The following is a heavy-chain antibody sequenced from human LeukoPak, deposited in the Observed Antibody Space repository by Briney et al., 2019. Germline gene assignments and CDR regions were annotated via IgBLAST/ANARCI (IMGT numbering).Heavy chain of an antibody. CDR1: GFTFSSYS. Sequence: SGGSLRLSCAASGFTFSSYSMNWVRQAPGKGLEWVSSTSSSSSYKYYADSVKGRFTISRDNAKNSLYLQMNSLGAEDTAVYYCARADYDILTGYYSYFDYWGQGTLVTVSS. CDR3: ARADYDILTGYYSYFDY. V-gene: IGHV3-21*01. CDR2: TSSSSSYK. J-gene: IGHJ4*02. D-gene: IGHD3-9*01.